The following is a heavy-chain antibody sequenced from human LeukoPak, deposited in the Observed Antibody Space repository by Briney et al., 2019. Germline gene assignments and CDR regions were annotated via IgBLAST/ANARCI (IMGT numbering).Heavy chain of an antibody. CDR2: ISPRGGST. V-gene: IGHV3-23*01. J-gene: IGHJ5*02. D-gene: IGHD5-18*01. Sequence: LTGGSLRLSCAASGFTFSNYGMSWFRQAPGKGLEWVSAISPRGGSTYYADSVKGRFTISRDNSKNALYLQMNSLRAEDTAIYYCAREYSYGYDDWFDPWGQGTLVTVSS. CDR3: AREYSYGYDDWFDP. CDR1: GFTFSNYG.